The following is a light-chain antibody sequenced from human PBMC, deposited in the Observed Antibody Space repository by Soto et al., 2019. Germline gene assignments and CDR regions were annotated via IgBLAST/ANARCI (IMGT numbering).Light chain of an antibody. CDR2: AAS. J-gene: IGKJ4*01. CDR1: QGISNY. Sequence: LPIAPFSFSLSASVGDRVTITCRASQGISNYLSWYQQKPGKVPKLLIYAASTLQSGVPSRFSGSGSGTDFTLTISSLQPEDVATYYCQKYNSAPLTFGGGTKVDIK. V-gene: IGKV1-27*01. CDR3: QKYNSAPLT.